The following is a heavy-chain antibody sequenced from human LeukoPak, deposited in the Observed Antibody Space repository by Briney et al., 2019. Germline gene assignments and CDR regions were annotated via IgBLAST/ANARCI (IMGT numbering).Heavy chain of an antibody. D-gene: IGHD2-21*02. CDR1: RFTFNNYA. V-gene: IGHV3-23*01. CDR2: ISGSGRST. Sequence: PGGSLRLSCAASRFTFNNYAMKWVRQAPGKGLEWVSAISGSGRSTYYTDSVKGRFTISRDKSINTLYLQMNSLRAEVTAVYYCVTSTCGGDCYSGFDYWGQGTLVTVSS. J-gene: IGHJ4*02. CDR3: VTSTCGGDCYSGFDY.